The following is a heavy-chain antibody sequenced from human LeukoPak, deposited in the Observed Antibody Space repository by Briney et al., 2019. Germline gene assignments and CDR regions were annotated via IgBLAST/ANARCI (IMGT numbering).Heavy chain of an antibody. CDR3: ARVLRYFDWLNDY. CDR1: GFTFSSYE. J-gene: IGHJ4*02. D-gene: IGHD3-9*01. Sequence: GGSLRLSCAASGFTFSSYEMNWVRQAPGKGLEWVSYISSSGSTIYYADSVKGRFTISRDNAKNSLYLQMNSLRAEDTAVYYCARVLRYFDWLNDYWGRGTLVTVSS. V-gene: IGHV3-48*03. CDR2: ISSSGSTI.